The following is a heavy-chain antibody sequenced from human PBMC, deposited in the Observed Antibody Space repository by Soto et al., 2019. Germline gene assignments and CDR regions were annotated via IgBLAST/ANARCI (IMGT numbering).Heavy chain of an antibody. CDR3: ARVAGDSRGLSRRSGGFDP. J-gene: IGHJ5*02. D-gene: IGHD3-22*01. CDR2: IYHSGST. CDR1: GYSISSGYY. Sequence: KPSETLSLTCAVSGYSISSGYYWGWIRQPPGKGLEWIGSIYHSGSTYYNPSLKGRVTISVDTSKNQFSLKLSSVTAADTAVYYCARVAGDSRGLSRRSGGFDPWGQGTLVTVSS. V-gene: IGHV4-38-2*01.